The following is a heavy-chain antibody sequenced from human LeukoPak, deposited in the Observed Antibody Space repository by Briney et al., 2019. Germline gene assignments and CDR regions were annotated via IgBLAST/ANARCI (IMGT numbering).Heavy chain of an antibody. V-gene: IGHV1-2*02. CDR3: ARAKGGNSWGGYYFDY. CDR1: GYSFTGYY. CDR2: INPNSRGT. Sequence: ASVKVSCKASGYSFTGYYMHWVRQAPGQGLEWMGWINPNSRGTNYAQKFQGRVTMTRDTSISTAYMELSRLRSDDTAVYYCARAKGGNSWGGYYFDYWGQGTLVPVSS. D-gene: IGHD4-23*01. J-gene: IGHJ4*02.